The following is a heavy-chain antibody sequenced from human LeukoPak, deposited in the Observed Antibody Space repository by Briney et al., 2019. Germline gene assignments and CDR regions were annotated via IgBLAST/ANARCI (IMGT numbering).Heavy chain of an antibody. CDR2: ISYDGSNK. CDR1: GFTFSSYA. J-gene: IGHJ4*02. V-gene: IGHV3-30*04. CDR3: ASLRISSSYALDY. D-gene: IGHD2-2*01. Sequence: GESLKISCAASGFTFSSYAMHWVRQAPGKGLEWVAVISYDGSNKYYADSVKGRFTISIDNSKNTLYLQMNSLRAEDTAVYYCASLRISSSYALDYWGQGTLVTVSS.